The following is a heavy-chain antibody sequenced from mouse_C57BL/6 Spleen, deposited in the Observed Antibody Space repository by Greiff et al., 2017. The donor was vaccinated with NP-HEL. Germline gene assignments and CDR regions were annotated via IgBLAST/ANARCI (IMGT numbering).Heavy chain of an antibody. D-gene: IGHD1-1*01. CDR2: IYPGDGDT. CDR1: GYAFSSSW. Sequence: QVQLQQSGPELVKPGASVKISCKASGYAFSSSWMNWVKQRPGKGLEWIGRIYPGDGDTNYNGKFKGKATLTADKSSSTAYMQLSSRTSEDSAVYFCAREEYYGSRPVDDWGQGTTLTVSS. J-gene: IGHJ2*01. CDR3: AREEYYGSRPVDD. V-gene: IGHV1-82*01.